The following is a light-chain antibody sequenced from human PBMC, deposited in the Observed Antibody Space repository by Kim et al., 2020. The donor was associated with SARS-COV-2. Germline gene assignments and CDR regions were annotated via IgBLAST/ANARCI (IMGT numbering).Light chain of an antibody. Sequence: QSALTQPRSVSGSPGQSVTISCTGTSSDVVGYNYVSWYQQHPGKAPKLMIYHVTKRPSGVPDRFSGSKSGNTASLTISGLQAGDEADYYCCSYAGSYIWVFGGGTQLTVL. V-gene: IGLV2-11*01. J-gene: IGLJ2*01. CDR1: SSDVVGYNY. CDR2: HVT. CDR3: CSYAGSYIWV.